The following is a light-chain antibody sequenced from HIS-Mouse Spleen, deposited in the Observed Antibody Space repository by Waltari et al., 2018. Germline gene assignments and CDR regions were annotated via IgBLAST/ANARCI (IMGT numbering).Light chain of an antibody. J-gene: IGKJ1*01. V-gene: IGKV1-9*01. CDR3: QQSYSTPRT. Sequence: DIQLTQSPSFLSASVGDRVTITCRASQGISSYLAWYQQKPGKAPKLLIYAASTLQSGVPSRFSGRGSGTAFTLTISSLQPEDFATYYCQQSYSTPRTFGQGTKVEIK. CDR2: AAS. CDR1: QGISSY.